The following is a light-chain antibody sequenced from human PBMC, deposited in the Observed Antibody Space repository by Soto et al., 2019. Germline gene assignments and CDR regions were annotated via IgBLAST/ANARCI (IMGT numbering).Light chain of an antibody. Sequence: AMQLTQSPSCVSAWVVDRVTVAFLASQGISSALAWYQQKPGKAPKLLIYKASTLKSGVPSRFSGSGSGTEFTLTISSLQPHDFATYYCQHYHSYSEAFGQGTKVDIK. CDR2: KAS. V-gene: IGKV1-13*02. J-gene: IGKJ1*01. CDR1: QGISSA. CDR3: QHYHSYSEA.